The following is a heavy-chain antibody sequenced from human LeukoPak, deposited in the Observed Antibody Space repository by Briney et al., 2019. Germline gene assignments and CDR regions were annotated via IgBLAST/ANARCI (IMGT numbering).Heavy chain of an antibody. CDR2: ISWNSGSI. CDR1: GFTFDDYA. V-gene: IGHV3-9*01. D-gene: IGHD6-6*01. CDR3: AKDIDSSATNWFDP. J-gene: IGHJ5*02. Sequence: GRSLRLPCAASGFTFDDYAMHWVRQAPGKGLEWVSGISWNSGSIGYADSVKGRFTISRDNAKNSLYLQMNSLRAEDTALYYCAKDIDSSATNWFDPWGQGTLVTVSS.